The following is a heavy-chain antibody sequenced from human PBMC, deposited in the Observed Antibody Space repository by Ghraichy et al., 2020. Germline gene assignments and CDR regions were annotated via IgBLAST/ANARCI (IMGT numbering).Heavy chain of an antibody. D-gene: IGHD1-1*01. Sequence: GGSLRLSCAASTLIPNAYWMTWVRQAPGKGLEAVAHMRQDGSEKYYADSVKARFTISRDNSDNSLYLQMSSLRVEDTAKYYCRSTGDAFDVFDMWGQGTMVTVSS. CDR3: RSTGDAFDVFDM. J-gene: IGHJ3*02. V-gene: IGHV3-7*01. CDR1: TLIPNAYW. CDR2: MRQDGSEK.